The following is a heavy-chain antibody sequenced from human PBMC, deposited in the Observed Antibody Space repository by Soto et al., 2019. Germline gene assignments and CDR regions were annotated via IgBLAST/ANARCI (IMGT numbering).Heavy chain of an antibody. V-gene: IGHV3-21*01. CDR1: GFTFSSYS. CDR2: ISSSSSYI. CDR3: ARDAGPSGYDTFDY. Sequence: EVQLVESGGGLVQPGGSLRLSCAASGFTFSSYSMNWVRQAPGKGLEWVSSISSSSSYIYYADSVKGRFTISRDNANKSLYLQMNSLVDEDTAVYCCARDAGPSGYDTFDYWGKGTLVTFSS. J-gene: IGHJ4*02. D-gene: IGHD5-12*01.